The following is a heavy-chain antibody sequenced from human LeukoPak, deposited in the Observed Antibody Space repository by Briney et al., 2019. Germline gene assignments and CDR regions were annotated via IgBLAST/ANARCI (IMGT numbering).Heavy chain of an antibody. CDR2: ISYDGSNK. J-gene: IGHJ4*02. CDR3: AKPAPTYGDFDY. Sequence: SGGSLRLSCAASGFTFSSYGMHWVRQAPGKGLEWVAVISYDGSNKYYADSVKGRFTISRDNSKNTLYLQMNSLRAEDTAVYYCAKPAPTYGDFDYWGQGTLVTVSS. V-gene: IGHV3-30*18. D-gene: IGHD4-17*01. CDR1: GFTFSSYG.